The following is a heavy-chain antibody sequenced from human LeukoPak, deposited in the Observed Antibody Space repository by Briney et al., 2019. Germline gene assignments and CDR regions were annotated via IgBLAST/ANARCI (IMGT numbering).Heavy chain of an antibody. Sequence: PLETLSLTCAVYGGSFSGYYWSRIRQPLGQGREWIGEINHSGSTNYNPSLKSRVTISVDTSKNQFSLKLSSVTAVDTAVYYCARVRPLITMVRGVISHWGQGTLVTVSS. CDR3: ARVRPLITMVRGVISH. J-gene: IGHJ4*02. CDR1: GGSFSGYY. V-gene: IGHV4-34*01. D-gene: IGHD3-10*01. CDR2: INHSGST.